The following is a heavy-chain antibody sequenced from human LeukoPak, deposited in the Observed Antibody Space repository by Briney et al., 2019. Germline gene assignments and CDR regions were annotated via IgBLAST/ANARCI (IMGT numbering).Heavy chain of an antibody. J-gene: IGHJ4*02. Sequence: PSETLSLTCTVSGGAITNDNFYWGWVRQPPGQGLEWVVSIDYSRTTYYNPSLRRRLSTSVDTSRTQFFLTLNSVTAADTAVYYCARLLDSWGRGILVTDSS. CDR2: IDYSRTT. CDR3: ARLLDS. CDR1: GGAITNDNFY. V-gene: IGHV4-39*01.